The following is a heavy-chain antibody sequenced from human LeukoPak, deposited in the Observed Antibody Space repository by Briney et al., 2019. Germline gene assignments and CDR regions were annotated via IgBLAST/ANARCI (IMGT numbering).Heavy chain of an antibody. J-gene: IGHJ4*02. CDR2: IYSGGST. V-gene: IGHV3-66*01. D-gene: IGHD3-22*01. Sequence: GGSLRLSCAASGFTFSSYAMSWVRQAPGKGLEWVSVIYSGGSTYYADSVKGRFTISRDNSKNTLYLQMNSLRAEDTAVYYCARDPQSPYYYDSSGYPAYYFDYWGQGTLVTVSS. CDR1: GFTFSSYA. CDR3: ARDPQSPYYYDSSGYPAYYFDY.